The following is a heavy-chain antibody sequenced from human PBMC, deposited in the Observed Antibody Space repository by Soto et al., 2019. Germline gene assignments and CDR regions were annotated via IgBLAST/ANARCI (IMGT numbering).Heavy chain of an antibody. J-gene: IGHJ4*02. CDR2: ISAYNGNT. CDR3: ARDRTTVTQYYFDY. Sequence: GASVKVSCKASGYTFTSYGISWVRQAPGQGLEWMGWISAYNGNTNYAQKLQGRVTMTTDTSTSTAYMELRSLRSDDTAVYYCARDRTTVTQYYFDYWGQGTLVTVSS. D-gene: IGHD4-17*01. CDR1: GYTFTSYG. V-gene: IGHV1-18*01.